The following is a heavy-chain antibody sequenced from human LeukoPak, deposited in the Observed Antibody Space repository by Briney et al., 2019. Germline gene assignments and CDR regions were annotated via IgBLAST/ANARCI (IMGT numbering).Heavy chain of an antibody. D-gene: IGHD2-21*02. CDR2: ISAYNGNT. J-gene: IGHJ4*02. CDR1: GYTFTSYG. Sequence: ASVTVSCKASGYTFTSYGISWVRQAPGQGLEWMGWISAYNGNTNYAQKLQGRVTMTTDTSTSTAYTELRSLRSDDTAVYYCARVAYCGGDCYLYYFDYWGQGTLVTVSS. CDR3: ARVAYCGGDCYLYYFDY. V-gene: IGHV1-18*04.